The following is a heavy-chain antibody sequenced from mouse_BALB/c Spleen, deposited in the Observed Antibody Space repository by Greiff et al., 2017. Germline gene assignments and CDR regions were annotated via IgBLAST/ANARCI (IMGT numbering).Heavy chain of an antibody. V-gene: IGHV5-17*02. J-gene: IGHJ1*01. CDR1: GFTFSSFG. CDR3: ARSGYYYCSSQTDWYFDV. CDR2: ISSGSSTI. D-gene: IGHD1-1*01. Sequence: VESGGGLVQPGGSRKLSCAASGFTFSSFGMHWVRPAPEKGLEWVAYISSGSSTIYYADTVKGRFTISRDNPKNTLFLQMTSLRSEDTAMYYCARSGYYYCSSQTDWYFDVWGAGTTVTVSS.